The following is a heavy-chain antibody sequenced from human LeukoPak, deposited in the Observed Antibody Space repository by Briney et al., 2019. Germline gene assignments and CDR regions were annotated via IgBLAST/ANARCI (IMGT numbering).Heavy chain of an antibody. J-gene: IGHJ6*03. CDR1: GFTFSSYS. CDR3: ARDRGGIGYYMDV. D-gene: IGHD3-16*02. V-gene: IGHV3-21*01. CDR2: ITSSGGYI. Sequence: GGSLRLSCAASGFTFSSYSMNWVRQAPGKGVEGGSSITSSGGYIYYADSVKGRFTISRDNAKTSLYLQMNSLRAEDTALYYCARDRGGIGYYMDVWGKGTTVTVSS.